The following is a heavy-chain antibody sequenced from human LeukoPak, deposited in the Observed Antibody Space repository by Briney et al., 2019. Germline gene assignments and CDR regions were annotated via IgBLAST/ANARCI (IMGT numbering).Heavy chain of an antibody. CDR2: IKSKTDGGTT. Sequence: GGSLRLSCAASGFTFSNARMSWVRQAPGKGLEWVGRIKSKTDGGTTDYAAPVKGRFTISRDDSKNTLYLQMNSLKTEDTAVYYCTTSGYYGPGSAYYYYYYMDVWGKGTTVTISS. CDR1: GFTFSNAR. CDR3: TTSGYYGPGSAYYYYYYMDV. V-gene: IGHV3-15*01. D-gene: IGHD3-10*01. J-gene: IGHJ6*03.